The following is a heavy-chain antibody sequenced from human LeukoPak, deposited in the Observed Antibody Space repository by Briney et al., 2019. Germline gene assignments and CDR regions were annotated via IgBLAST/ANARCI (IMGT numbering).Heavy chain of an antibody. CDR2: ISPYTGNT. V-gene: IGHV1-18*04. CDR1: GYTFNSYG. J-gene: IGHJ4*02. Sequence: ASVKVSCKASGYTFNSYGISWVRQAPGQGLEWMGSISPYTGNTKYAERLQDRVILTTDTSTRTAYMELRSQRSDDTAVFYCARDQYDSVWGSYRPYFDYWGQGTVVTVSS. D-gene: IGHD3-16*02. CDR3: ARDQYDSVWGSYRPYFDY.